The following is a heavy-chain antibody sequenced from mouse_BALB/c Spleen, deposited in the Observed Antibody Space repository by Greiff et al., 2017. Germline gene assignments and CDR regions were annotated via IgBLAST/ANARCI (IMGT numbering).Heavy chain of an antibody. CDR1: GYTFTSYY. Sequence: QVQLKQSGPELVKPGASVRISCKASGYTFTSYYIHWVKQRPGQGLEWIGWIYPGNVNTKYNEKFKGKATLTADKSSSTAYMQLSSLTSEDSAVYFCAREDYGSNFDYWGQGTTLTVSS. V-gene: IGHV1S56*01. CDR3: AREDYGSNFDY. CDR2: IYPGNVNT. D-gene: IGHD1-1*01. J-gene: IGHJ2*01.